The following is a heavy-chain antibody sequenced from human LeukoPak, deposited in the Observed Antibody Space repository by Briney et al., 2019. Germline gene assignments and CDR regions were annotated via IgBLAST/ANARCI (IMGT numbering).Heavy chain of an antibody. J-gene: IGHJ6*02. Sequence: SETLSLTCTVSGGSVSSGSYYWSWIRQPPGKGLEWIGYIYYSGSTNYNPSLKSRVTISVDTSKNQFSLRLSSVTAADTAVYHCARGRPPHYGMDVWGQGTTVTVSS. CDR1: GGSVSSGSYY. CDR2: IYYSGST. V-gene: IGHV4-61*01. CDR3: ARGRPPHYGMDV.